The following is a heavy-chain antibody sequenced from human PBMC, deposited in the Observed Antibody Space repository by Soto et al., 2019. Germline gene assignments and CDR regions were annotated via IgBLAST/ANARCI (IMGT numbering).Heavy chain of an antibody. J-gene: IGHJ3*02. D-gene: IGHD3-22*01. CDR1: GFTVSSNY. V-gene: IGHV3-53*02. Sequence: EVQLVETGGGLIQPGGSLRLSCAASGFTVSSNYMSWVRQAPGKGLEWVSVIYSGGSTYYADSVKGRFTTSRDNSKNTLYLQMNSLRAEDTAVYYCARGISSGYYPDAFDIWGQGTMVTVSS. CDR2: IYSGGST. CDR3: ARGISSGYYPDAFDI.